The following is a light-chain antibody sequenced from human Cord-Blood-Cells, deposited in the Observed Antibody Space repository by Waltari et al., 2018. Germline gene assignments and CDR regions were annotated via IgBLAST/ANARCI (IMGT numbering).Light chain of an antibody. CDR3: CSYAGSITFV. Sequence: QSALTQPASVSGSPGQSITISYTGTSSDVGSYNLVSWYQQHPGKAPKLMIYAVSKRPSGVSNRFSGSKSGNTASLTISGLQAEDEADYYCCSYAGSITFVFGTGTKVTVL. J-gene: IGLJ1*01. CDR1: SSDVGSYNL. CDR2: AVS. V-gene: IGLV2-23*02.